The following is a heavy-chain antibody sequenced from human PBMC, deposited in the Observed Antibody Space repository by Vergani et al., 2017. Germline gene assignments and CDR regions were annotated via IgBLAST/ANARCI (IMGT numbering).Heavy chain of an antibody. CDR3: ARTHSPGIAAAGPSIIHDAFDI. D-gene: IGHD6-13*01. CDR2: INPNSGGT. V-gene: IGHV1-2*04. CDR1: GYTFTGYY. J-gene: IGHJ3*02. Sequence: QVQLVQSGAEVKKPGASVKVSCKASGYTFTGYYMHWVRQAPGQGLEWMGWINPNSGGTNYAQKFQGWVTMTRDTSISTAYMGLSSLGSEDTAVYYCARTHSPGIAAAGPSIIHDAFDIWGQGTMVTVSS.